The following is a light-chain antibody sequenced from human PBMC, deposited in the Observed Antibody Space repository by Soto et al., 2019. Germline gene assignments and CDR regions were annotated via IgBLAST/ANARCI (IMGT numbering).Light chain of an antibody. CDR1: QSVSSSP. V-gene: IGKV3-20*01. CDR2: EIS. J-gene: IGKJ2*01. Sequence: EIVVTQSPGNLSLSPGERATLSCRASQSVSSSPLGWYQKKPGQAPRLLICEISDRADGIPDRVSGSGSGTDFTLAISRLELADSAIYCCQYYGTSPLYTFGQGTKLEL. CDR3: QYYGTSPLYT.